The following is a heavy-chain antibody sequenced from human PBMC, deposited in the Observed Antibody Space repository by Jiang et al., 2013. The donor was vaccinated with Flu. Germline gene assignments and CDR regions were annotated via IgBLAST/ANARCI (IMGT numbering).Heavy chain of an antibody. CDR3: AKGARGYFDWLFGFDP. D-gene: IGHD3-9*01. J-gene: IGHJ5*02. V-gene: IGHV3-30*18. CDR2: ISYDGSNK. CDR1: FSSYG. Sequence: FSSYGMHWVRQAPDKGLEWVAVISYDGSNKYYADSVKGRFTISRDNSKNTLYLQMNSLRAEDTAVYYCAKGARGYFDWLFGFDPWGQGTLVTVSS.